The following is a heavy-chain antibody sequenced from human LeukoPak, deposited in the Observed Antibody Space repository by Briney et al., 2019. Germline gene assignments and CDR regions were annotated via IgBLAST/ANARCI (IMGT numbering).Heavy chain of an antibody. Sequence: SETLSLTCAVYGGSFSGYYWSWIRQPPGKGLEWIGEINHSGSTNYNPSLKSRVTISVDTSKNQFSLKLSSVTAADTAVYYCARERRGYYGKRNNWFDPWGQGTLVTASS. V-gene: IGHV4-34*01. CDR1: GGSFSGYY. CDR2: INHSGST. D-gene: IGHD3-10*01. CDR3: ARERRGYYGKRNNWFDP. J-gene: IGHJ5*02.